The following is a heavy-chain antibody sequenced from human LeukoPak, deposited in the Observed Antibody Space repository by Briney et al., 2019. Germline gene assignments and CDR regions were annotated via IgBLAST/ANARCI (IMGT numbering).Heavy chain of an antibody. CDR2: IYYSGST. CDR3: ARSCGGGNCYGAFDY. V-gene: IGHV4-39*07. CDR1: GGSISSSSYY. Sequence: PSETLSLTCTVSGGSISSSSYYWGWIRQPPGKGLEWIGSIYYSGSTYYNPSLKSRVTISVDTSKNQFSLKLSSVTAADTAVYFCARSCGGGNCYGAFDYWGQGTLLTVSS. J-gene: IGHJ4*02. D-gene: IGHD2-15*01.